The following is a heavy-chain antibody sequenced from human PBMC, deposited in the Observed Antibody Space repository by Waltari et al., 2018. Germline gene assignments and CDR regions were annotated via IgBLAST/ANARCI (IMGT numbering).Heavy chain of an antibody. D-gene: IGHD6-13*01. CDR3: AREYSRICFHALDG. V-gene: IGHV3-33*05. Sequence: QVHVVESGGGVVQPGGSLRLSCAASGFTLGNYGMHWVRQAPGKGLEWVAVIQDDGRIKNYADSVKGRFTISRENSKNTLYLEMKSLRAEDTAVYYCAREYSRICFHALDGWGQGTAVTVSS. J-gene: IGHJ6*02. CDR2: IQDDGRIK. CDR1: GFTLGNYG.